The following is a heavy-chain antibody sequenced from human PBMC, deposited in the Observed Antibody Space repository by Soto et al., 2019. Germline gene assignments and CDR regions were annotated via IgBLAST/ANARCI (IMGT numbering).Heavy chain of an antibody. CDR1: GFTFNNYA. CDR2: ISGSGSST. Sequence: GGSLRLSCAASGFTFNNYAMSWVRQTPEKGLEWVSAISGSGSSTYYADSVRGRFTISRDNFKNTLYLQMNSLRAEDTAVYYCAKDGYADSVGRRFDFWGPGILVTVSS. J-gene: IGHJ4*02. D-gene: IGHD4-17*01. V-gene: IGHV3-23*01. CDR3: AKDGYADSVGRRFDF.